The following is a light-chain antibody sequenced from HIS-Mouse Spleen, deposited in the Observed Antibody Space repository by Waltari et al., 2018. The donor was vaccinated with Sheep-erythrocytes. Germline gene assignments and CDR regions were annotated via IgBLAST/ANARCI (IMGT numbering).Light chain of an antibody. V-gene: IGLV3-10*01. CDR2: EDS. Sequence: SYELTQPPSVSVSPGQTARITCSGVALPKKYAYWYQQKSGQAPVLVIYEDSKRPSGIPERFSGSSSGTMATLTISGAQVEDEADYYCYSTDSSGNHSWVFGGGTKLTVL. J-gene: IGLJ3*02. CDR3: YSTDSSGNHSWV. CDR1: ALPKKY.